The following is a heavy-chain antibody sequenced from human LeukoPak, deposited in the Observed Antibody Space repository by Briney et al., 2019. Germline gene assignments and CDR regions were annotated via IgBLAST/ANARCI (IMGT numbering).Heavy chain of an antibody. CDR1: GGTFSSYA. CDR3: ARYRPPSNHYYDSSGPYSGDAFDI. CDR2: IIPIFGTA. V-gene: IGHV1-69*13. J-gene: IGHJ3*02. Sequence: SVKVSCKASGGTFSSYAISWVRQAPGQGLEWMGGIIPIFGTANYAQKFQGRVTITADESTSTAYMELSSLRSEDTAVYYCARYRPPSNHYYDSSGPYSGDAFDIWGQGTMVTVSS. D-gene: IGHD3-22*01.